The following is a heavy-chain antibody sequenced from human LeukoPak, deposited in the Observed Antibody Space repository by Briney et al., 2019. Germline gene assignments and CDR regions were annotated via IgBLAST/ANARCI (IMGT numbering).Heavy chain of an antibody. D-gene: IGHD2-2*01. CDR2: IRGGGGST. CDR3: QKGVPFQLATFFDY. CDR1: RFTFIRYA. V-gene: IGHV3-23*01. Sequence: GGSLRLSWAASRFTFIRYAMSWVRQAPGKVLEWVSSIRGGGGSTYYADSVKGRFNISRDNSKNKLYLQMNSLRAEDKAVYCCQKGVPFQLATFFDYWGQGTLVTVPS. J-gene: IGHJ4*02.